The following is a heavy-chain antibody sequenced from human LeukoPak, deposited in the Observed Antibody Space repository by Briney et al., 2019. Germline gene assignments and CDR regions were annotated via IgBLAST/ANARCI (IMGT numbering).Heavy chain of an antibody. J-gene: IGHJ4*02. CDR2: ISSSSSYI. Sequence: GGSLRLSCAASGFTFSSYSMNWVRQAPGKGLEWVSSISSSSSYIYYADSVKGRFTISRDNAKNSLYLQMNSLRAEDTDVYYCARVRQWLVFDYWGQGTLVTVSS. V-gene: IGHV3-21*01. CDR3: ARVRQWLVFDY. CDR1: GFTFSSYS. D-gene: IGHD6-19*01.